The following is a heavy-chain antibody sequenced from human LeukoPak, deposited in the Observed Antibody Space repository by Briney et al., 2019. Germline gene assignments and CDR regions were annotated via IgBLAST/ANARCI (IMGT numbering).Heavy chain of an antibody. CDR3: VRDNAYTFDY. Sequence: PGGSLRLSCAVSEFKFSSYWMNWVRQVPGKGLMWVAHINTNGDSANYADSVKGRFTISRDNAKSTLSLQMNSLRAEDTAIYYCVRDNAYTFDYWGQGTLVTVSS. V-gene: IGHV3-74*01. D-gene: IGHD5-24*01. J-gene: IGHJ4*01. CDR1: EFKFSSYW. CDR2: INTNGDSA.